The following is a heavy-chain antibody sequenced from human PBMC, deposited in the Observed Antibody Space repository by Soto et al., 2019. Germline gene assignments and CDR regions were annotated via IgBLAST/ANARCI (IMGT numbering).Heavy chain of an antibody. CDR1: GGSISSGGYY. Sequence: SETLSLTCTVSGGSISSGGYYWSWIRQHPGKGLEWIGYIYYSGSTYYNPSLKSRVTISVDTSKNQFSLKLSSVTAADTAVYYCAKLSITIFGVVNPHDADYWGQGTLVTVSS. CDR2: IYYSGST. CDR3: AKLSITIFGVVNPHDADY. J-gene: IGHJ4*02. V-gene: IGHV4-31*03. D-gene: IGHD3-3*01.